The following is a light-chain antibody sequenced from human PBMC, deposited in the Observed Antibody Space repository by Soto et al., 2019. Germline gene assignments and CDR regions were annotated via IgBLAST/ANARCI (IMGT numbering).Light chain of an antibody. CDR2: DVS. V-gene: IGLV2-11*01. CDR1: SSNVGGYNY. J-gene: IGLJ1*01. Sequence: QSALTQPRSVSGAPGQSVTISCTGTSSNVGGYNYVSWYQQPPGKAPKLMIYDVSKRPSGVPDRFSGSKSGNTASLTISGLQAEDEADYYCCSCAGSPYVFGTGTKLTVL. CDR3: CSCAGSPYV.